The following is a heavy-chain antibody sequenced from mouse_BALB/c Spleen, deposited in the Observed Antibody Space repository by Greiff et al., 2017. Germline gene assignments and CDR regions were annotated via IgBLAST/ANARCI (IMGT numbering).Heavy chain of an antibody. CDR1: GYTFTDHA. CDR2: ISPGNGDI. CDR3: NGGMITTGRVDY. D-gene: IGHD2-4*01. V-gene: IGHV1S53*02. J-gene: IGHJ2*01. Sequence: VQLQQSDAELVKPGASVKISCKASGYTFTDHAIHWVKQKPEQGLEWIGYISPGNGDIKYNEKFKGKATLTADKSSSTAYMQLNSLTSEDSAVYFCNGGMITTGRVDYWGQGTTRTVSS.